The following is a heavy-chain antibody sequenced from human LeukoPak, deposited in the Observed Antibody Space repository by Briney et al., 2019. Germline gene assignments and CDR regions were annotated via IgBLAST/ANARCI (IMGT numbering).Heavy chain of an antibody. D-gene: IGHD3-3*01. Sequence: GASVKVSYKAPGYTFTSYGISWVRQAPGQGLEWMGWISAYNGNTNYAQKLQGRVTMTTDTSTSTAYMELRSLRSDDTAVYYCARDYGITIFGVVTGPDYWGQGTLVTVSS. CDR2: ISAYNGNT. CDR3: ARDYGITIFGVVTGPDY. V-gene: IGHV1-18*01. CDR1: GYTFTSYG. J-gene: IGHJ4*02.